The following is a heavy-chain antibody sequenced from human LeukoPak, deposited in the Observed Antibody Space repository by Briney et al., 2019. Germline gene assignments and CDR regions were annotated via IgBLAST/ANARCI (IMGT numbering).Heavy chain of an antibody. D-gene: IGHD5-18*01. CDR3: ATGRRYSYGSQKLDY. Sequence: GASVKVSCKASGYTFTSYYMHWVRQAPGQGLEWMGIINPSGGSTSYAQKFQGRVIMTMDTSTTTVYMELSSLRSEDTAVYYCATGRRYSYGSQKLDYWGQGTLVTVSS. V-gene: IGHV1-46*01. CDR2: INPSGGST. CDR1: GYTFTSYY. J-gene: IGHJ4*02.